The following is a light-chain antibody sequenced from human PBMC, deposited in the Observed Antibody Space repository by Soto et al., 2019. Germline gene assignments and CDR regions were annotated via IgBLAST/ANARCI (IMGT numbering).Light chain of an antibody. CDR2: AAS. J-gene: IGKJ4*02. V-gene: IGKV1-39*01. CDR1: QSISSY. Sequence: DIQMTQSPSSLSASVGDRVTITCRASQSISSYLNWYQQKPGKAPKLLIYAASTLETGVPSRFSGSGYGTEFTLTIASLQPDDSASYYCQQYNSFSKTFGRGTKVEIK. CDR3: QQYNSFSKT.